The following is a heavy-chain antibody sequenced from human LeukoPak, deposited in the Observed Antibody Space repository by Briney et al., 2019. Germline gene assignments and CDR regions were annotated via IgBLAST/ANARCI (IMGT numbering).Heavy chain of an antibody. CDR3: AKDRYSGTYLQTGPCAH. V-gene: IGHV3-30*18. CDR2: IAYDGSNK. CDR1: GFTFSSYG. Sequence: PGGSLRLSCAASGFTFSSYGMHRVRQAPGKGLEWVAVIAYDGSNKNYADSVKGRFTISRDNSKNTLYLQMNSLRAEDTAVYYCAKDRYSGTYLQTGPCAHWGQGTLVTVSS. D-gene: IGHD1-26*01. J-gene: IGHJ4*02.